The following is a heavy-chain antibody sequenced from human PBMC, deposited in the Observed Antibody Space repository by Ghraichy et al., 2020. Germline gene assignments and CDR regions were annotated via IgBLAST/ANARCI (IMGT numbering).Heavy chain of an antibody. Sequence: GGSLRLSCAASGFTFSSYSMNWVRQAPGKGLEWVSYISSSSSTIYYADSVKGRFTISRDNAKNSLYLQMNSLRAEDTAVYYCARVGSAVSFDYWGQGTRVTVSS. D-gene: IGHD1-26*01. CDR3: ARVGSAVSFDY. V-gene: IGHV3-48*01. CDR1: GFTFSSYS. J-gene: IGHJ4*02. CDR2: ISSSSSTI.